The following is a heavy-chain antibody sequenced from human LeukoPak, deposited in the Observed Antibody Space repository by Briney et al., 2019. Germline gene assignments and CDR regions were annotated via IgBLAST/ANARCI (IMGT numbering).Heavy chain of an antibody. Sequence: SQTLSLTCTVSGGSISSGDYYWNWIRQPPGKGLEWIGYIYHSGGTYYNPSLKRRVTISVDTSKNQFSLKLSSVTAADTAVYYCARVENYYGSGSYPWFDPWGQGTLVTVSS. CDR3: ARVENYYGSGSYPWFDP. V-gene: IGHV4-30-4*01. J-gene: IGHJ5*02. D-gene: IGHD3-10*01. CDR1: GGSISSGDYY. CDR2: IYHSGGT.